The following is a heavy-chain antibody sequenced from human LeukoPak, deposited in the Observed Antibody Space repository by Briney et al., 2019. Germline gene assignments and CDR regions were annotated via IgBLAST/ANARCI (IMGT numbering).Heavy chain of an antibody. CDR2: ISSTGSAI. CDR1: GFTFRSYE. CDR3: PRVFSYYTHSFDY. J-gene: IGHJ4*02. D-gene: IGHD3-22*01. Sequence: GGSLRLSCAGFGFTFRSYEMNWVRQAPGKGLEWISYISSTGSAIYYADSVKGRFTISRDNAKNSLYLQMNSLRAEDTAVYYCPRVFSYYTHSFDYWGQGTLVTVSS. V-gene: IGHV3-48*03.